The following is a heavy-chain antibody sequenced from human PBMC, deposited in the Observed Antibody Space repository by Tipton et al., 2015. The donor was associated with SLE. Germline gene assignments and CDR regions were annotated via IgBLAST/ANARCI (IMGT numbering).Heavy chain of an antibody. J-gene: IGHJ3*02. CDR2: IYYSGST. CDR3: ARHDGQWDAFDI. Sequence: TLSLTCKVSGGSISRYYWSRIRQPPGKGLDYIESIYYSGSTNYNPSLKSRVTISVDTSKNQFSLKLSSVTAADTAVYYCARHDGQWDAFDIWGQGTMVTVSS. D-gene: IGHD6-19*01. V-gene: IGHV4-59*08. CDR1: GGSISRYY.